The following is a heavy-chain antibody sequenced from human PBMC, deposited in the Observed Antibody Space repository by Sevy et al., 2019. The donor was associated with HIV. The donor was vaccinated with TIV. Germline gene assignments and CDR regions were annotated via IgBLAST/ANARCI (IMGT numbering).Heavy chain of an antibody. CDR1: GGSITSLY. V-gene: IGHV4-59*08. CDR3: AGENAWGRGYS. D-gene: IGHD1-26*01. J-gene: IGHJ4*02. CDR2: INYNGHI. Sequence: SETLSLTCTVSGGSITSLYWNWIRQPPGKGLEWIANINYNGHINYNPSLKSRVTLSLDTSKNQFSLRLSSVTAADTTMYYCAGENAWGRGYSWGQGTLVTVSS.